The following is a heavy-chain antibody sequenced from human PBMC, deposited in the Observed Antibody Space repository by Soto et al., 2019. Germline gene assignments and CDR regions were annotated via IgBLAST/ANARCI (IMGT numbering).Heavy chain of an antibody. Sequence: GESLKISFKTSGYNFDNYWIIWVRQMPVKGLEWMGRVDPSDSYVNYSPSFQGNIAISIDKSINTAYLQWSSLKASDTAIYYCATPHGGTEWRARWGQGTLVTV. CDR3: ATPHGGTEWRAR. V-gene: IGHV5-10-1*01. D-gene: IGHD2-8*02. CDR1: GYNFDNYW. J-gene: IGHJ1*01. CDR2: VDPSDSYV.